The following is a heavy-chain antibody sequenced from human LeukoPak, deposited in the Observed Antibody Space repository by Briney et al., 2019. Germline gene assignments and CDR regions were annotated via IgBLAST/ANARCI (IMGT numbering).Heavy chain of an antibody. CDR1: GGSISSGSYY. J-gene: IGHJ6*03. V-gene: IGHV4-61*02. D-gene: IGHD2-2*01. CDR3: ARASCSSTCCYQIPYYYMDV. Sequence: PSETLSLTCTVSGGSISSGSYYWSWIRQPARKGLEWIGRIYTSGSTNYNPSLKSRVTISVDTSKNQFSLKLSSVTAADTAVYYCARASCSSTCCYQIPYYYMDVWGKGTTVTVSS. CDR2: IYTSGST.